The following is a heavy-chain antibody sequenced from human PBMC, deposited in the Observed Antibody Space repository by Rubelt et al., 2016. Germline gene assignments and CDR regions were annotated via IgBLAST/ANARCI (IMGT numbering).Heavy chain of an antibody. CDR2: INHSGST. J-gene: IGHJ6*02. CDR1: GGSFSGYY. D-gene: IGHD3-22*01. V-gene: IGHV4-34*02. Sequence: QVQLQQWGAGLLKPSETLSLTCAVYGGSFSGYYWSWIRQPPGKGLEWIGEINHSGSTNYNPSLKCRVTMSVDTSKNQFSLKLSSVTAADTAVYYCARSPYYDSSGSYYYGMDVWGQGTTVTVSS. CDR3: ARSPYYDSSGSYYYGMDV.